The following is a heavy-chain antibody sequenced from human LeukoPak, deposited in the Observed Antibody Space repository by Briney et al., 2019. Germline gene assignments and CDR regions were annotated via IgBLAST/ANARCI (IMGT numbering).Heavy chain of an antibody. J-gene: IGHJ4*02. Sequence: GGSLRLSCVASGFPFSHYPMNWVRQAPGKGLEWISTISITDTTHYTDSVKGRFAISRDNSKSTLYLQMNSLRAEDTAVYYCAKDTEMRWGLLLDYWGQGTLVTVSS. CDR1: GFPFSHYP. V-gene: IGHV3-23*01. CDR3: AKDTEMRWGLLLDY. CDR2: ISITDTT. D-gene: IGHD2-15*01.